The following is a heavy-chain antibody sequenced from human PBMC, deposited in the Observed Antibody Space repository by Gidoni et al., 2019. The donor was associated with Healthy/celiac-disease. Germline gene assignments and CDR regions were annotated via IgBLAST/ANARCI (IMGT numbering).Heavy chain of an antibody. Sequence: QVQLVQSGAEVKKPGASVKVSCKASGYTFTGYYMPWVRQAPGQGLEWMGWINPNSGGTNYAQKFQGWVTMTRDTSSSTAYMELSRLRSDDTAVYYCARGGGYCSGGSCSRYYYYYGMDVWGQGTTVTVSS. CDR2: INPNSGGT. V-gene: IGHV1-2*04. J-gene: IGHJ6*02. CDR3: ARGGGYCSGGSCSRYYYYYGMDV. CDR1: GYTFTGYY. D-gene: IGHD2-15*01.